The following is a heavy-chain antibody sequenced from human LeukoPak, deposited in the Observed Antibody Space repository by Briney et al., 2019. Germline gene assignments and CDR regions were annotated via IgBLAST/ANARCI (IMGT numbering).Heavy chain of an antibody. J-gene: IGHJ1*01. CDR1: GGSFGGYY. D-gene: IGHD6-19*01. V-gene: IGHV4-34*01. CDR3: ASHSIYSKGSGYNL. CDR2: INDSGSS. Sequence: SETLSLTCAVYGGSFGGYYWSWIRQPPGKGLEWIGEINDSGSSNYIPSLKSRVTISVDRSKNQFSLWLSSVTAADTAMYYCASHSIYSKGSGYNLWGQVPWSPSPQ.